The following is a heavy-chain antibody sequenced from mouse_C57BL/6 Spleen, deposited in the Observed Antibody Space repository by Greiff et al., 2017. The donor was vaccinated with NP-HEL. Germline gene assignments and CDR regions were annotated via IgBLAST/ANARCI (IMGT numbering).Heavy chain of an antibody. CDR3: VRRSQTAQAPFAY. Sequence: QVQLQQPGAELVKPGASVKLSCKASGYTFTSYWMQWVKQRPGQGLEWIGEIDPSDSYTNYNQKFKGKATLTVDTSSSTAYMQLSSLTSEDSAVYYCVRRSQTAQAPFAYWGQGTLVTVSA. J-gene: IGHJ3*01. D-gene: IGHD3-2*02. V-gene: IGHV1-50*01. CDR2: IDPSDSYT. CDR1: GYTFTSYW.